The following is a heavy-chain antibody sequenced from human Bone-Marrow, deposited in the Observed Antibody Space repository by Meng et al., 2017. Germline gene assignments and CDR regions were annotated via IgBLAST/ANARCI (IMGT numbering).Heavy chain of an antibody. J-gene: IGHJ5*02. CDR2: IIPIFGTA. Sequence: QVQLAQSGAEVKKPGASVKVSCKAAGYTFTGYYMHWVRQAPGQGLEWMGGIIPIFGTANYAQKFQGRVTITADESTSTAYMELSSLRSEDTAVYYCATIGRYCSSTSCLNWFDPWGQGTLVTVSS. CDR1: GYTFTGYY. D-gene: IGHD2-2*01. V-gene: IGHV1-69*01. CDR3: ATIGRYCSSTSCLNWFDP.